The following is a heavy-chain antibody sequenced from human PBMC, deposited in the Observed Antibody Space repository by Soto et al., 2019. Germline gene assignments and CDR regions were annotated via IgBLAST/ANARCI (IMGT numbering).Heavy chain of an antibody. CDR2: INHRGSS. V-gene: IGHV4-34*01. D-gene: IGHD1-7*01. Sequence: PSETLSLTCAVNGGSLSGYYWSWIRQSPGKGLEWIGEINHRGSSDYNPSLKSRVTISIDASKNHVTLELTSVTAADTAVYYCAMSDNRNSLYCVDFLGQGPAVTAPQ. J-gene: IGHJ4*03. CDR1: GGSLSGYY. CDR3: AMSDNRNSLYCVDF.